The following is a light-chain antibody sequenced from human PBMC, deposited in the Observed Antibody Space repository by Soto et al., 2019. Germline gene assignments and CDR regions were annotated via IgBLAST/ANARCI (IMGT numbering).Light chain of an antibody. Sequence: EIVMTQSPATLSVSPGERATLSCRASQSVSSNLAWYQQKPGQAPRLLIYGASTRATGIPARFSGSGSGPEFTLTFSSLQSEDFAVYYCQEYNNWLPYTFGQGTKLEIK. CDR1: QSVSSN. CDR3: QEYNNWLPYT. CDR2: GAS. V-gene: IGKV3-15*01. J-gene: IGKJ2*01.